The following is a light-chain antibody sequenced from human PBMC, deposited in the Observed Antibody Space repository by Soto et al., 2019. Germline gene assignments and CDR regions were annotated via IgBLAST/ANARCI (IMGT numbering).Light chain of an antibody. V-gene: IGKV1-5*01. CDR1: QDIGGR. Sequence: DIKSTQTLSSVSASVKDRISLTFRASQDIGGRLAWFQQKPGKAPKLLIYDASSLESGVPQRFSGSGSGTEFTLTISSLQTDDFSTYYCQQYHSYWTFGQGTKVDIK. J-gene: IGKJ1*01. CDR2: DAS. CDR3: QQYHSYWT.